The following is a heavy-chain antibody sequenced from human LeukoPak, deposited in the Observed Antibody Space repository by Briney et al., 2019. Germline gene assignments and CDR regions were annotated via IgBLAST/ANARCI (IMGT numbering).Heavy chain of an antibody. CDR3: ARLAATPVWGWFDP. CDR2: IKQDGSEK. Sequence: GGSLRLSCAASGFTFSSYWMSWVRQAPGKGLEWVANIKQDGSEKYYVDSVKGRFTISRDNAKNSLYLQMNSLRAEDTAVYYCARLAATPVWGWFDPWGQGTLVTVSS. D-gene: IGHD3-16*01. V-gene: IGHV3-7*03. J-gene: IGHJ5*02. CDR1: GFTFSSYW.